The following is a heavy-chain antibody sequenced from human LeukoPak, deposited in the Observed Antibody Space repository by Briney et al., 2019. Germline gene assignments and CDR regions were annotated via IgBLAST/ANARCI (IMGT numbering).Heavy chain of an antibody. Sequence: PSETLSLTCTVSGGSINSYYWSWIRQPPGKGLEWIGYIYYSGSTNYNPSLQSRVTISVDTSKNQFSLKLSSVTAADTAVYYCARQRTYYDYVWGSSLGTFDYWGLGTLVTVSS. CDR3: ARQRTYYDYVWGSSLGTFDY. J-gene: IGHJ4*02. CDR2: IYYSGST. D-gene: IGHD3-16*01. V-gene: IGHV4-59*08. CDR1: GGSINSYY.